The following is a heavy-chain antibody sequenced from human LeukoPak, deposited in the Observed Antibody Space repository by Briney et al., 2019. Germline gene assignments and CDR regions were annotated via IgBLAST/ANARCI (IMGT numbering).Heavy chain of an antibody. J-gene: IGHJ1*01. D-gene: IGHD3-22*01. CDR2: IYYTGKT. CDR3: ARRRYYDSTGYFE. Sequence: PSETLSLTCTVSGDIISSSSYYWGWIRQPPGKGLEWIGDIYYTGKTYYNPSLKSRVFISTDTSKNYFSLNLNFVTAADTAVYYCARRRYYDSTGYFEWGRGSLVTVSS. V-gene: IGHV4-39*02. CDR1: GDIISSSSYY.